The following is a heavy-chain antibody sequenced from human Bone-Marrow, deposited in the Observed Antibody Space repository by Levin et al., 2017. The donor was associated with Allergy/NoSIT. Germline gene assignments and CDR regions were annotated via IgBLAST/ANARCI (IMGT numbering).Heavy chain of an antibody. J-gene: IGHJ5*02. CDR1: GFIVNDHY. V-gene: IGHV3-66*01. D-gene: IGHD1-14*01. Sequence: QPGGSLRLSCAASGFIVNDHYMTWVRQAPGKGLECVSVIYSGERTFYSDSVKGRFTISRDNSNNTLYLQMNSLRVEDTAIYYCARGPRIGNARGWFDPWGQGILVTVSS. CDR3: ARGPRIGNARGWFDP. CDR2: IYSGERT.